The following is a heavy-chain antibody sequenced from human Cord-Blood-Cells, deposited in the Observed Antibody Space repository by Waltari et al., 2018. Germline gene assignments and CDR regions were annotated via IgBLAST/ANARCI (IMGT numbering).Heavy chain of an antibody. D-gene: IGHD2-2*01. CDR2: FDPEDGET. J-gene: IGHJ4*02. V-gene: IGHV1-24*01. Sequence: QVTLVQSGAEVKTPGAYVKVHCKVSRYTLPELSTHRVRQAPGKGLEWMGGFDPEDGETIYAQKFQGRVTMTEDTSTDTAYMELSSLRSEDTAVYYCATAPYDYGDYWGQGTLVTVSS. CDR1: RYTLPELS. CDR3: ATAPYDYGDY.